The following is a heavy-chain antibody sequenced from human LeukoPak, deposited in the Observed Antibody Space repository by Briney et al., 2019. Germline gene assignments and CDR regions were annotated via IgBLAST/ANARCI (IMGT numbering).Heavy chain of an antibody. D-gene: IGHD1-26*01. CDR3: ARVGAAVSFDL. V-gene: IGHV3-74*03. J-gene: IGHJ5*02. CDR1: GFTFSRYW. Sequence: QPGGSLRLSCAASGFTFSRYWMHWVRQAPGKGLMWVSRISPDGSTTLYADSVKGRFTISRDNAKNSLYLQMNSLRAEDTAVYFCARVGAAVSFDLWGQGTLVTVSS. CDR2: ISPDGSTT.